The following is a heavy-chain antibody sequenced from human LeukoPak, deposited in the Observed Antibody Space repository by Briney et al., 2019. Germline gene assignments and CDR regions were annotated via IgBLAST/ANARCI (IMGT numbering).Heavy chain of an antibody. CDR2: ISGSGGST. CDR3: AKDVDGVVVPAATGGYDY. Sequence: GGSLRLSCAASGFTFSSYAMSWVRQAPGKGLEWVSAISGSGGSTYYADSVKGRFTISRDNSKNTLYLQMNSLRAEDTAVYYCAKDVDGVVVPAATGGYDYWGQGTLVTVSS. J-gene: IGHJ4*02. V-gene: IGHV3-23*01. D-gene: IGHD2-2*01. CDR1: GFTFSSYA.